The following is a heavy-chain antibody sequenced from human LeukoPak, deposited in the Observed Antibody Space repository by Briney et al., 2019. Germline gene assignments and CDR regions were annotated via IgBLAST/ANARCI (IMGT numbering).Heavy chain of an antibody. CDR1: GGTFSSYA. CDR2: IIPIFGTA. CDR3: AEWDYYGSGSYTR. V-gene: IGHV1-69*13. D-gene: IGHD3-10*01. J-gene: IGHJ4*02. Sequence: ASVKVSCKASGGTFSSYAISWVRQAPGQGLEWMGGIIPIFGTANYAQKFQGRVTITADESTSTAYMELSSLRSEDTAVYYCAEWDYYGSGSYTRWGQGTLVTVSS.